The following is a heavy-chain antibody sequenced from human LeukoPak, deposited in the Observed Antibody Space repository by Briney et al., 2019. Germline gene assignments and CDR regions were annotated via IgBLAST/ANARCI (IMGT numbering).Heavy chain of an antibody. CDR1: GYTFTSYG. Sequence: SVKVSCKASGYTFTSYGISWVRQAPGQGLEWMGWISAYNGNTNYAQKLQGRVTMTTDTSTSTAYMELRSLRSDDTAVYYCARDLSSSGWYPSLNFDYWGQGTLVTVSS. D-gene: IGHD6-19*01. V-gene: IGHV1-18*01. CDR3: ARDLSSSGWYPSLNFDY. CDR2: ISAYNGNT. J-gene: IGHJ4*02.